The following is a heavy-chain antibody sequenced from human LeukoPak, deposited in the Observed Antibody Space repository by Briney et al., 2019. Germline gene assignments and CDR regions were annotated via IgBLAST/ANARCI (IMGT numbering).Heavy chain of an antibody. CDR3: ARQAYCGGDCYSDAFDI. D-gene: IGHD2-21*01. CDR2: IYPGDSDT. CDR1: GYSFTSYW. J-gene: IGHJ3*02. V-gene: IGHV5-51*01. Sequence: GESLKISCKGSGYSFTSYWIGWVRQMPGKGLEWMGIIYPGDSDTRYSPSFQGQVTISADKSTSTAYLQWSSLKASDTAMYYCARQAYCGGDCYSDAFDIWGQGTMVTVSS.